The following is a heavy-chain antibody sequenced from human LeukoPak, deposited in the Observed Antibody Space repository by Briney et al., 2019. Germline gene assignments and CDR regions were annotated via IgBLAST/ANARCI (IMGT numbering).Heavy chain of an antibody. CDR3: AKDMFPYYDILAGFVSDY. CDR2: ISYDGSNK. J-gene: IGHJ4*02. Sequence: GGSLRLSCAASGFTFSSYGMHWVRQAPGKGLEWVAVISYDGSNKYYADSVKGRFTISRDNSNNTLYLQMNSLRAEDSAIYYCAKDMFPYYDILAGFVSDYWGQGTLVTASS. V-gene: IGHV3-30*18. CDR1: GFTFSSYG. D-gene: IGHD3-9*01.